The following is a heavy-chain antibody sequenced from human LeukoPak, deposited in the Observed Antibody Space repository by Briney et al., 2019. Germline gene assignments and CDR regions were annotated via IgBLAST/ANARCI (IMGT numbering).Heavy chain of an antibody. CDR2: FDPEDGET. CDR1: GYTLTELS. J-gene: IGHJ4*02. CDR3: ATDSALSRLSGWSSNFDY. V-gene: IGHV1-24*01. Sequence: ASVKVSCKVSGYTLTELSMHWVRQAPGKGLEWMGGFDPEDGETIYAQKFQGRVTMTEDTSTDTAYMELSSLRSGDTAVYYCATDSALSRLSGWSSNFDYWGQGTLVTVSS. D-gene: IGHD6-19*01.